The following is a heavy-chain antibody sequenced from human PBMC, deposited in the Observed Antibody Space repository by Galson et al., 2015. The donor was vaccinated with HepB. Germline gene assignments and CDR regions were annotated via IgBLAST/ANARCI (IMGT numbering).Heavy chain of an antibody. J-gene: IGHJ6*02. D-gene: IGHD6-25*01. Sequence: SLRLSCAASGLTFSNYRMHWVRQAPGKGLVWVSRINSDGSTTDYAESVKGRFTISRDNAKNTLYLQANSLRAEDTAVYYCIAAFVDYNGMDVWGQGTTVTVSS. CDR2: INSDGSTT. CDR3: IAAFVDYNGMDV. V-gene: IGHV3-74*01. CDR1: GLTFSNYR.